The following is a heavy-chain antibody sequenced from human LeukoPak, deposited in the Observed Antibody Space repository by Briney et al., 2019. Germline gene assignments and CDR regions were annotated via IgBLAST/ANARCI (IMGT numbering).Heavy chain of an antibody. V-gene: IGHV4-4*02. CDR2: MYHSGST. CDR1: GDFISSGNW. CDR3: ARDPRDGYAFDY. Sequence: SETLSLTCAVSGDFISSGNWWSWVRQPPGKGLEWIGEMYHSGSTNYNPSLKSRVTISLDKSKNQFSLKLSSVTAADTAVYYCARDPRDGYAFDYWGQGTLVTVSS. D-gene: IGHD5-24*01. J-gene: IGHJ4*02.